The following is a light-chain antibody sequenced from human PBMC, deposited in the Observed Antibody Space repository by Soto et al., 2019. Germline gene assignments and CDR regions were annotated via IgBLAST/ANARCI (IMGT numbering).Light chain of an antibody. Sequence: QSVLTQSPSASGTPGQRVTISCSGSTSNIGTYAVNWYQQLPGTATTLLIFRNHQRPSGVPDRFSGSKSGTSASLAISGPQSADEADYYCAAWDDSLRAVVFGGGTKLTVL. CDR1: TSNIGTYA. J-gene: IGLJ2*01. CDR3: AAWDDSLRAVV. V-gene: IGLV1-44*01. CDR2: RNH.